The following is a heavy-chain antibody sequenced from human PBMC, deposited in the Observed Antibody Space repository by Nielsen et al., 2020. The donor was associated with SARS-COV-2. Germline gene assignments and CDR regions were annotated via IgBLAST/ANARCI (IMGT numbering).Heavy chain of an antibody. V-gene: IGHV4-59*01. CDR1: GGPMHNYY. CDR3: ARVRYYQLWDWYFDL. J-gene: IGHJ2*01. D-gene: IGHD1-26*01. Sequence: SETLSLTCSVSGGPMHNYYWNWIRQPQGKGLEWIGYIHHSGYTIYNPSLNSRVTISVDTPNTQVTLQLSSVTAADTAVYYCARVRYYQLWDWYFDLWGRGTLATVSS. CDR2: IHHSGYT.